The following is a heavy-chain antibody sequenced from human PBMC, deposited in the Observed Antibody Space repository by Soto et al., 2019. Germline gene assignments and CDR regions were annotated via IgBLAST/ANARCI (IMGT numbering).Heavy chain of an antibody. Sequence: GGSLRLSCAASGFTFSNAWMNWVSQATGKGLEWVGRIKSKTDGGTTDYAAPVKGRFTISRDDSKNTLYLQMNSLKTEDTAVYYCTTAYDFWSGYFSSWGQGTLVTVSS. D-gene: IGHD3-3*01. CDR2: IKSKTDGGTT. J-gene: IGHJ5*02. CDR3: TTAYDFWSGYFSS. CDR1: GFTFSNAW. V-gene: IGHV3-15*07.